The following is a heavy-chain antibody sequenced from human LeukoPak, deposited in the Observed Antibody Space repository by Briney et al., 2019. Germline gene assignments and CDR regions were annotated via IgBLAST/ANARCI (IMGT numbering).Heavy chain of an antibody. D-gene: IGHD1-14*01. Sequence: PSGTLSLTCAVSGDSITNSHWWSWVRQPPGKGLEWIGVIYLSGDTDYNPSLKSRVTISIDNSKNQFSLKLTYVTAADTAVYYCAKDPQTGIAPGYWGQGTLVTVSS. CDR1: GDSITNSHW. J-gene: IGHJ4*02. CDR2: IYLSGDT. CDR3: AKDPQTGIAPGY. V-gene: IGHV4-4*02.